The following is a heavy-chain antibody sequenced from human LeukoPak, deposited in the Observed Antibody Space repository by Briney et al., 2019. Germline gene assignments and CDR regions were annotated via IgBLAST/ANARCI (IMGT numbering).Heavy chain of an antibody. D-gene: IGHD3-16*02. CDR2: IWYDGSNK. J-gene: IGHJ4*02. CDR1: GFTFSSYG. Sequence: GGSLRLSCAASGFTFSSYGMHWVRQAPGKGLEWVAVIWYDGSNKYYADSVKGRFTISRDKSKHTLYLQMDSLRAEDTAVYYCARGNDDYVWGSYRPDYWGQGTLVTVSS. V-gene: IGHV3-33*01. CDR3: ARGNDDYVWGSYRPDY.